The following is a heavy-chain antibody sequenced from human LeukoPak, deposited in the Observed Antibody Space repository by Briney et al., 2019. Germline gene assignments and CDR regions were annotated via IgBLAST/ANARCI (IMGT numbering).Heavy chain of an antibody. J-gene: IGHJ4*02. Sequence: GGSLRLSCAASGFMISSNWMSWVRLAPGKGLEWVANIKEDGTETYYVDSVKGRFTISRDNAKNSLYLQMNSLRVEDTAVYYCAKEGRSLQTYWGQGTLVTVSS. D-gene: IGHD5-24*01. CDR1: GFMISSNW. V-gene: IGHV3-7*03. CDR2: IKEDGTET. CDR3: AKEGRSLQTY.